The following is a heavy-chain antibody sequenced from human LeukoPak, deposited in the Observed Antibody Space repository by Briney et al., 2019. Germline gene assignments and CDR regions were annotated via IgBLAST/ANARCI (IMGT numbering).Heavy chain of an antibody. J-gene: IGHJ5*02. D-gene: IGHD3-10*01. Sequence: SETLSLTCTVSGGSISSYYWSWIRHPPGKGLELIGYIYYSGSTNYNPSLKSRVTISVDTPKNQFSLKLSSVTAADTAVYCCASGHYYGSGSYFGWFDPWGQGTLVTVSS. CDR1: GGSISSYY. CDR3: ASGHYYGSGSYFGWFDP. V-gene: IGHV4-59*08. CDR2: IYYSGST.